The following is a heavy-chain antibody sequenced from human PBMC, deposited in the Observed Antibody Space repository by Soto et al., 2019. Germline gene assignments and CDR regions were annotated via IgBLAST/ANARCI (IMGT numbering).Heavy chain of an antibody. CDR3: ARDGPEAGIFLEY. D-gene: IGHD6-13*01. CDR2: IYYSGST. J-gene: IGHJ4*02. CDR1: GGSISSYY. V-gene: IGHV4-59*12. Sequence: SETLSLTCTVSGGSISSYYWSWIRQPPGKGLEWTGYIYYSGSTNYNPSIKRRVTISVDTSKSQFSLKLSSVTAADTAVYYCARDGPEAGIFLEYWGQGTLVTVSS.